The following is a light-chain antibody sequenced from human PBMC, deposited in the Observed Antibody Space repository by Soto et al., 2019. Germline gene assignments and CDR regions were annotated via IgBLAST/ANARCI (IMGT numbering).Light chain of an antibody. CDR2: AAS. CDR3: QQLNSYPIT. Sequence: DLQLTQSPSFLSASVGDRVTITCRASQGLSSDLAWYQQKPGKAPMLLIYAASTLQSGVPPRFSGSGSGTEFTLTISSLQPEDFATYYCQQLNSYPITFGQGTRLEIK. J-gene: IGKJ5*01. V-gene: IGKV1-9*01. CDR1: QGLSSD.